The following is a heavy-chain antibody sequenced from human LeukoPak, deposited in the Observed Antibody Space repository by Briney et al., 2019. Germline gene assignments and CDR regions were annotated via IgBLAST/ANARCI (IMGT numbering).Heavy chain of an antibody. Sequence: SETLSLTCSVSGGSITSRDFYWGWIRQSPGKGLEWIGYIYYSGSTNYNPSLKSRVTISVDTSKNQFSLKLSSVTAADTAVYYCARVSLRDYSGYDFGAFDIWGQGTMVTVSS. CDR2: IYYSGST. V-gene: IGHV4-61*08. CDR1: GGSITSRDFY. D-gene: IGHD5-12*01. CDR3: ARVSLRDYSGYDFGAFDI. J-gene: IGHJ3*02.